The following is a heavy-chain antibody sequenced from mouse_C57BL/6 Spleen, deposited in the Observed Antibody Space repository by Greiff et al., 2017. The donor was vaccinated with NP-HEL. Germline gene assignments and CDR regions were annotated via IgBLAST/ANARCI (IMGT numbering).Heavy chain of an antibody. V-gene: IGHV1-26*01. Sequence: EVQLQQSGPELVKPGASVKISCKASGYTFTDYYMNWVKQSHGKSLEWIGDINPNNGGTSYNQKFKGKATLTVDKSSSTAYMELRSLTSEDSAVYYCARRDYSNYGGYFDVWGTGTTVTVSS. CDR1: GYTFTDYY. J-gene: IGHJ1*03. CDR3: ARRDYSNYGGYFDV. D-gene: IGHD2-5*01. CDR2: INPNNGGT.